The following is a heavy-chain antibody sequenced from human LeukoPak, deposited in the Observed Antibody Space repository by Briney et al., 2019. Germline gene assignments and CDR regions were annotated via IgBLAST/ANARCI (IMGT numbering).Heavy chain of an antibody. J-gene: IGHJ5*02. V-gene: IGHV1-69*05. CDR3: ASIQLWLSENWFDP. CDR2: IIPIFGTA. D-gene: IGHD5-18*01. CDR1: GGTFISYA. Sequence: SVKVSCKASGGTFISYAISWVRQAPGQGLEWMGRIIPIFGTANHAQKFQGRVTITTDESTSTAYMELSSLRSEDTAVYYCASIQLWLSENWFDPWGQGTLVTVSS.